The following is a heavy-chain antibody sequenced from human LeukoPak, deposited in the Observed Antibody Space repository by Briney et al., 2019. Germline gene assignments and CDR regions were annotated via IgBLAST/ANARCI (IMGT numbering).Heavy chain of an antibody. CDR2: INHSGST. Sequence: SETLSLTCAVYGGSFSGYYWSWIRKPPGKGLEWIGEINHSGSTNYNPSLKSRVTISVDTSKNQFSLKLSSVTAADTAVYYCARGTTVVNAYFDYWGQGTLVTVSS. CDR3: ARGTTVVNAYFDY. J-gene: IGHJ4*02. V-gene: IGHV4-34*01. CDR1: GGSFSGYY. D-gene: IGHD4-23*01.